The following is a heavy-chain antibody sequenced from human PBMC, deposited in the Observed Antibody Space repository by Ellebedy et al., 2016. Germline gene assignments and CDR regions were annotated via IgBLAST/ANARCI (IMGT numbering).Heavy chain of an antibody. D-gene: IGHD4-23*01. CDR1: GGSISSYY. J-gene: IGHJ4*02. CDR2: INHSGST. CDR3: ARGRWLVY. Sequence: SETLSLXXTVSGGSISSYYWSWIRQPPGKGLEWIGEINHSGSTNYNPSLKSRVTISVDTSKNQSSLKLSSVTAADTAVYYCARGRWLVYWGQGTLVTVSS. V-gene: IGHV4-34*01.